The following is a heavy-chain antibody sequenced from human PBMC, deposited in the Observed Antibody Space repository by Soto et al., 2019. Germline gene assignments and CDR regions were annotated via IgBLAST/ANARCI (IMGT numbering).Heavy chain of an antibody. CDR3: AHRRRGSYFDY. CDR2: IFWDDDK. CDR1: GFSLSTSGVG. V-gene: IGHV2-5*02. Sequence: QITLKESGPTLVKPTQTLTLTCTFSGFSLSTSGVGMGWIRQPPGKALEWLALIFWDDDKRYSPCLKSRLTITQDTSKNHVVLTLTNMDPVDTATSYCAHRRRGSYFDYWGQGTLVTVSS. J-gene: IGHJ4*02. D-gene: IGHD3-16*01.